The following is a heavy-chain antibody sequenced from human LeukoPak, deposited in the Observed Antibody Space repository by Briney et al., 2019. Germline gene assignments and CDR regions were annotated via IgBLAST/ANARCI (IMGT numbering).Heavy chain of an antibody. CDR3: ARDPGDCSSTSCYLTYYYYYYMDV. J-gene: IGHJ6*03. Sequence: ASVKVSCKASGYTFTSYGISWVRQAPGQGLEWMGWISAYNGNTNYAQKFQGRVTMTRDTSIGTAYMELSRLRSDDTAVYYCARDPGDCSSTSCYLTYYYYYYMDVWGKGTTVTVSS. CDR2: ISAYNGNT. V-gene: IGHV1-18*01. D-gene: IGHD2-2*01. CDR1: GYTFTSYG.